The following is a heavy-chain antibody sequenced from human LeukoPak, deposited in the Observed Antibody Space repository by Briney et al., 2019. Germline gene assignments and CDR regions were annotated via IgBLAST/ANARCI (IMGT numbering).Heavy chain of an antibody. V-gene: IGHV1-18*01. CDR1: RYTLTSYC. J-gene: IGHJ4*02. Sequence: ASVNVSCKASRYTLTSYCITGVRQTPGQGREWMGWISGDNGNTYYAQKLQGRVTMTTDTSTSTAYMELRSLRSDDTAVYYCARDCDRSGYYCYWSQGTLVTVSS. CDR2: ISGDNGNT. D-gene: IGHD3-22*01. CDR3: ARDCDRSGYYCY.